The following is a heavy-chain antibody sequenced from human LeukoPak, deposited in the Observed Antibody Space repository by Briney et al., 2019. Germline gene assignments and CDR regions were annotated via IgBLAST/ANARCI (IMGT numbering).Heavy chain of an antibody. D-gene: IGHD3-3*01. CDR2: MNPNSGNT. Sequence: ASVKVSCKASGYTFTSYDINWVRQATGQGLEWMGWMNPNSGNTGYAQKFQGRVTITRNTSISTAYMELRSLRSEDTAVYYCARGLFSGSFWSGYYGAISGYTYYYYMDVWGKGTTVTVSS. V-gene: IGHV1-8*03. J-gene: IGHJ6*03. CDR3: ARGLFSGSFWSGYYGAISGYTYYYYMDV. CDR1: GYTFTSYD.